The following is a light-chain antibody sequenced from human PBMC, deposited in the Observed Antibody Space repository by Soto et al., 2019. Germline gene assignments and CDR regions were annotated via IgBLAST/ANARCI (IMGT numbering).Light chain of an antibody. CDR3: SSYTRSSTLDV. Sequence: QSALTQPASVSGSPGQSITISCTGTSSDVGGYNYVSWYQQHPGKAPKLMIYEVSNRPSGVSNRFSGSKSGNTASLTISGLQAEDEADYYCSSYTRSSTLDVFGTGTKV. V-gene: IGLV2-14*01. J-gene: IGLJ1*01. CDR2: EVS. CDR1: SSDVGGYNY.